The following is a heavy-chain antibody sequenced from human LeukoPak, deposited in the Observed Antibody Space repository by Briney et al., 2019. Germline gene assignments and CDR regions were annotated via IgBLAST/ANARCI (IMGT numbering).Heavy chain of an antibody. Sequence: GASVKVSCKASGYTFTSYGISWVRQAPGQGLEWMVCISAYNGNTNYAQKLQGRVTMTTDTSTSTAYMELRSLRSEDTAVYYCASPPADYYDSRDYFDYWGQGTLVTVSS. CDR1: GYTFTSYG. V-gene: IGHV1-18*01. J-gene: IGHJ4*02. D-gene: IGHD3-22*01. CDR3: ASPPADYYDSRDYFDY. CDR2: ISAYNGNT.